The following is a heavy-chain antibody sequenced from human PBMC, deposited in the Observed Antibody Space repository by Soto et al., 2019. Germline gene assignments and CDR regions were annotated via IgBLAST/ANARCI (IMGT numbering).Heavy chain of an antibody. V-gene: IGHV3-23*01. CDR1: GFTFSSYA. J-gene: IGHJ4*02. D-gene: IGHD7-27*01. CDR2: IAGSGIST. CDR3: AKCSANVLPYYFDY. Sequence: EVQLLESGGGLVQPGGSLRLSCAASGFTFSSYAMSWVRQAPGEGLEWVSAIAGSGISTFHADSVKGRFTISRDNSKNTLILQRNRLRAEDSSLYDCAKCSANVLPYYFDYWGRGTLVTVSS.